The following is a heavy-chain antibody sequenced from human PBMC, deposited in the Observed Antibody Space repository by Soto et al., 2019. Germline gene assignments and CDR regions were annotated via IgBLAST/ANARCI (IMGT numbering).Heavy chain of an antibody. D-gene: IGHD6-13*01. J-gene: IGHJ6*04. V-gene: IGHV3-30-3*01. CDR3: ARDNMLRIAAAATSYYYYGMDV. CDR1: GFTFSSYA. CDR2: ISYDGSNK. Sequence: GGSLRLSCAASGFTFSSYAMHWVRQAPGKGLEWVAVISYDGSNKYYADSVKGRFTISRDNSKNTLYLQMNSLRAEDTAVYYCARDNMLRIAAAATSYYYYGMDVWGKGTTVTVS.